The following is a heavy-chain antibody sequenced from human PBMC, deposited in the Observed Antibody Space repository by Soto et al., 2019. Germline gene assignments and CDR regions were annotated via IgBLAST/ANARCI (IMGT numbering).Heavy chain of an antibody. CDR2: LYSGGDT. CDR3: TTYVYGSGWL. CDR1: GFSVSSNY. Sequence: GGSLRLSCVVSGFSVSSNYMSWVRQAPGKGLEWVSVLYSGGDTVYADSVKGRFMISRDDSKGTLSLQMNSLKTEDTAVYYCTTYVYGSGWLWGRGTLVTVSS. D-gene: IGHD6-19*01. V-gene: IGHV3-66*01. J-gene: IGHJ1*01.